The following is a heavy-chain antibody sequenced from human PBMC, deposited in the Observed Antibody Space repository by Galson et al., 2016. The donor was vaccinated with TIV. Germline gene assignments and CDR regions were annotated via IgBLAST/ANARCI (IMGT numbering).Heavy chain of an antibody. V-gene: IGHV1-69*01. CDR3: ACNPYLDRRTTHFDF. Sequence: QSGAEVTKPGSSVKVSCKASGGTSNSYAFSWVRQAPGQGLEWMGGIIPMFPAKYGQKFQDRVTFTVHESKSTAYMELSSLRSEDTAVYFCACNPYLDRRTTHFDFWGQGTLVTVSS. CDR2: IIPMFPA. CDR1: GGTSNSYA. J-gene: IGHJ4*02. D-gene: IGHD1-1*01.